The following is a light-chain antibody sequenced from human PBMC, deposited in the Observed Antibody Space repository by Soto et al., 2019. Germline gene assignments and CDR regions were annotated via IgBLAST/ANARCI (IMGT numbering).Light chain of an antibody. CDR1: QSLLHNNGYNY. Sequence: DFAISQTPLSLFVTPGQPASISCRSNQSLLHNNGYNYLDWYMQKPGQSPQLLIYLGSNRASGVPDRFSGSGSGTDFTLKISRVEAADVGVYYCMQALQSLTFGQGTRLEIK. CDR2: LGS. CDR3: MQALQSLT. J-gene: IGKJ5*01. V-gene: IGKV2-28*01.